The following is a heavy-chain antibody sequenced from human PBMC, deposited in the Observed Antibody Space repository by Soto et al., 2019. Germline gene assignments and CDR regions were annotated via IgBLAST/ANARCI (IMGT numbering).Heavy chain of an antibody. V-gene: IGHV5-51*01. J-gene: IGHJ4*02. D-gene: IGHD1-1*01. Sequence: PGESLKISCKGSGYNFAGYWIAWVRQMPGKGLELMGIIYPSDSDTRYRPSFQGQVTISADKSISSAYLQWSSLRASDTAMYYCERGAVSTRTFDYWVQGTPVTVSS. CDR3: ERGAVSTRTFDY. CDR2: IYPSDSDT. CDR1: GYNFAGYW.